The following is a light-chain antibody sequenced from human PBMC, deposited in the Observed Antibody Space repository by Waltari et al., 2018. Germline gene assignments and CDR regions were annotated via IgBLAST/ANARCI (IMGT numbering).Light chain of an antibody. Sequence: SSVLTQPPSVSLAPGKTARITCGGNNLGVKRGHWYPQKPGQAPALVIYDDSDRPSGIPERFSGSNSGNTATLTISRVEAGDEADYYCQVWDSNTDHVVFGGGTKLTVL. V-gene: IGLV3-21*01. CDR1: NLGVKR. CDR2: DDS. J-gene: IGLJ2*01. CDR3: QVWDSNTDHVV.